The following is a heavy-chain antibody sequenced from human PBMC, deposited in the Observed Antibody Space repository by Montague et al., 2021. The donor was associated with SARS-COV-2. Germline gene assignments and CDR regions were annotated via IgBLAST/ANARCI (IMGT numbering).Heavy chain of an antibody. V-gene: IGHV4-59*08. CDR2: IYYSGST. CDR3: ARTYYYGSVVWFDP. J-gene: IGHJ5*02. Sequence: SETLSLTCTVSGGSISSYYWSWIRQPPGKGLEWIGYIYYSGSTNYSPSLKSRVTISVDTSKNQFSLKLSSVTAADTAVYYCARTYYYGSVVWFDPWGQGTLVTVSS. D-gene: IGHD3-10*01. CDR1: GGSISSYY.